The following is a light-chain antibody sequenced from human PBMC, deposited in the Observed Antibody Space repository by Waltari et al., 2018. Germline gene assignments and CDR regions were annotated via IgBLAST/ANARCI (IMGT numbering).Light chain of an antibody. CDR1: QSVSSY. V-gene: IGKV3-11*01. J-gene: IGKJ4*01. CDR3: QQRSNWPLT. Sequence: EIVLTQSQATLSLSPGERATLSCRASQSVSSYLAWYQQKPGQAPRLLIYDASNRATGIPARFSGSGSGTDFTVTISSLEPEDFAVYYCQQRSNWPLTFGGGTKVEIK. CDR2: DAS.